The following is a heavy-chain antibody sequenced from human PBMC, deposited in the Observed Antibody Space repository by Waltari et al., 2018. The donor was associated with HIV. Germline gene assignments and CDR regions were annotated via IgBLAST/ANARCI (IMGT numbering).Heavy chain of an antibody. CDR2: ISSDGRST. CDR3: VRDLLNIGVAGTV. Sequence: EVQLVESGGGLVQPGGSLSLSCAASGVTFSRYWMHWVRQVPGKGLVWVSRISSDGRSTTYADSVKGRFTISRDNAKSTLYLEMNSLGAEDTAVYYCVRDLLNIGVAGTVWGQGTMVTVSS. V-gene: IGHV3-74*01. CDR1: GVTFSRYW. D-gene: IGHD6-19*01. J-gene: IGHJ3*01.